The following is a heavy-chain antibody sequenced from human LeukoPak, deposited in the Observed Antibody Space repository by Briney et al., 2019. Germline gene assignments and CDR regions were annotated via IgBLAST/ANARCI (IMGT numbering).Heavy chain of an antibody. D-gene: IGHD2-2*01. CDR1: GGSISSYY. CDR3: ARGGRRVPAATLDY. J-gene: IGHJ4*02. Sequence: SETLSLTCTVSGGSISSYYWSWIRQPPGKGLEWIGYIYYSGSTNYNPSLKSRVTISVDTSKNQFSLKLSSVTAADTAVYYCARGGRRVPAATLDYWGQGTLVTVSS. CDR2: IYYSGST. V-gene: IGHV4-59*01.